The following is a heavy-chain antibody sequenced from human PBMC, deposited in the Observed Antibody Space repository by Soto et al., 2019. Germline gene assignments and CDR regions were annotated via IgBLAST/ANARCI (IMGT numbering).Heavy chain of an antibody. D-gene: IGHD3-10*01. J-gene: IGHJ5*02. CDR2: IIPIFGTA. Sequence: SVKVSCKASGGTFSSYAISWVRQAPGQGLEWMGGIIPIFGTANYAQKFQGRVTITADESTSTAYMELSSLRSEDTAVYYCARSLAMVRGVINWFDPWGQGTLVTSPQ. CDR1: GGTFSSYA. CDR3: ARSLAMVRGVINWFDP. V-gene: IGHV1-69*13.